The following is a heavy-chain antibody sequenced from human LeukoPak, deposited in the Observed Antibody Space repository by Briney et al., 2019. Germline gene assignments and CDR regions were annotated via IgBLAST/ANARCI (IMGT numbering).Heavy chain of an antibody. Sequence: GGTLRLSCAASGFTFSSYGMSWVRQAPGKGLEWVAFIRYDGSNKYYADSVKGRFTISRDNSKNTLYLQMNSLRAEDTAVYYCAKGLAAAGTFSDYWGQGTLVTVSS. V-gene: IGHV3-30*02. CDR3: AKGLAAAGTFSDY. CDR1: GFTFSSYG. J-gene: IGHJ4*02. D-gene: IGHD6-13*01. CDR2: IRYDGSNK.